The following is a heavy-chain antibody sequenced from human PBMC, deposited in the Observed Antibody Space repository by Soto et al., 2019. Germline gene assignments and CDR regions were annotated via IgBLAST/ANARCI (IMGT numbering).Heavy chain of an antibody. CDR3: ARGGYDYPVMIDY. D-gene: IGHD5-12*01. Sequence: GGSLRLSCAASGFTFSSYAMHWVRQAPGKGLEYVSAISSNGGSTYYANSVKGRFTISRDNSKNTLYLQMGSLRAEDMAVYYCARGGYDYPVMIDYWGQGTLVTVSS. CDR2: ISSNGGST. CDR1: GFTFSSYA. V-gene: IGHV3-64*01. J-gene: IGHJ4*02.